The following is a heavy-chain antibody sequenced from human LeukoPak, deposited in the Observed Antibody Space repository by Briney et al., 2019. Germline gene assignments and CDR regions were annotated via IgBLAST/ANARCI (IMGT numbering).Heavy chain of an antibody. CDR3: ARWATSFDL. CDR1: GFALGDYW. V-gene: IGHV3-7*01. J-gene: IGHJ4*02. D-gene: IGHD6-6*01. CDR2: IKHNGSES. Sequence: GGSLRLSCAASGFALGDYWMSWVRQVPGRGLEWVANIKHNGSESYYADSVTGRFTISRDNAKDSLYLHMNNLRADDTAVYYCARWATSFDLWGQGALVTVSS.